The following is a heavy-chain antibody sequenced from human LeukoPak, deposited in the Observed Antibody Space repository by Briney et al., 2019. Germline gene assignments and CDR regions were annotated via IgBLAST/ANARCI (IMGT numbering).Heavy chain of an antibody. CDR2: VYYTGET. CDR1: GGSISTGGYY. J-gene: IGHJ4*02. Sequence: SETLSLTCSVSGGSISTGGYYWGWIRQPPGKGLDWIGVVYYTGETFYNPSLESRVELPADKSTNQFSLELTCVTAADTAVYYCVSVVVGGESPVDYWGQGTLVTVSS. CDR3: VSVVVGGESPVDY. V-gene: IGHV4-39*01. D-gene: IGHD2-21*01.